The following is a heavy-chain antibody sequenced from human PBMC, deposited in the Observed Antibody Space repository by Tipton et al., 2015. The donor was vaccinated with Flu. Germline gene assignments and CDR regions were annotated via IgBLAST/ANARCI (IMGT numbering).Heavy chain of an antibody. Sequence: GSLRPSCAASEFSVSNTYISWIRQAPGKGLEWVSVIFSSGSTYYADSVRGRFTISRDSSKSTVFLQMISLTAEDTAIYYCAQSLGACDVWGQGTMVTVSS. J-gene: IGHJ3*01. CDR3: AQSLGACDV. CDR2: IFSSGST. CDR1: EFSVSNTY. D-gene: IGHD4-17*01. V-gene: IGHV3-53*01.